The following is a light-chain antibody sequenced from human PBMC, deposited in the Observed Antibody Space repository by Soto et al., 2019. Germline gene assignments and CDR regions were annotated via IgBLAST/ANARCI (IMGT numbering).Light chain of an antibody. CDR2: EVS. J-gene: IGLJ1*01. CDR1: SSDVGGYNY. Sequence: QSVLTQPPSASGSPGQSVTISCTGTSSDVGGYNYVSWYQQHPGKAPKVMIYEVSKRPSGVPDRFSGSKSGNTASLTVSGLQAEDEADYYCSSYAGSNNLFVFGTGTEVTVL. V-gene: IGLV2-8*01. CDR3: SSYAGSNNLFV.